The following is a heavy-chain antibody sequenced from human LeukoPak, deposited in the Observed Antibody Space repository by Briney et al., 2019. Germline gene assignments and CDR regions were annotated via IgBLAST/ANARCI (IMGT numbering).Heavy chain of an antibody. V-gene: IGHV4-59*01. D-gene: IGHD6-13*01. CDR2: IYYSGST. J-gene: IGHJ6*02. CDR1: GGSISSYY. CDR3: ARGAVIAAADEYYYGMDV. Sequence: PSETLSLTCTVSGGSISSYYWSWIRQPPGKGLEWIGYIYYSGSTNYNPSLKSRVTISVDTSKNQFSLKLSSVTAADTAVYYCARGAVIAAADEYYYGMDVWGQGTTVTVSS.